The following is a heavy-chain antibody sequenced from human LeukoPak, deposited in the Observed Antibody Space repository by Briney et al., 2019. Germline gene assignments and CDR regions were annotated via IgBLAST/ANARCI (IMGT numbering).Heavy chain of an antibody. Sequence: GASVKVSCKASVYTFTSYYMHWVRQAPGQGLEWMGIINPSGGSTSYAQKFQGRVTMTRDTSTSTVYMELSSLRSEDTAVYYCFATTVTTAYDYWGQGTLVTVSS. V-gene: IGHV1-46*01. CDR2: INPSGGST. D-gene: IGHD4-17*01. CDR1: VYTFTSYY. J-gene: IGHJ4*02. CDR3: FATTVTTAYDY.